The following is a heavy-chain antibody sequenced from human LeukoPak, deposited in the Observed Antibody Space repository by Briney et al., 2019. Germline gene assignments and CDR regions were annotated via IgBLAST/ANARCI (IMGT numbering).Heavy chain of an antibody. Sequence: GGSLRLSCAASGLTFSNYWMHWVRQAPGKGLVWVSRINDDGSITSYADSVKGRFTISRDNAKNTLYLRMNSLRAEDTAVYYCARVITYIDYWGQGTLVTVSS. J-gene: IGHJ4*02. CDR3: ARVITYIDY. CDR2: INDDGSIT. D-gene: IGHD3-22*01. CDR1: GLTFSNYW. V-gene: IGHV3-74*01.